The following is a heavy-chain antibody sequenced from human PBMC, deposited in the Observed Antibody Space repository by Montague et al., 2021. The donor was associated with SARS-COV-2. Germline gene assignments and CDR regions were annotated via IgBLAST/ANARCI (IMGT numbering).Heavy chain of an antibody. CDR3: ARGFHSNRVNCYDGVLGY. CDR1: GGSFSFYY. J-gene: IGHJ4*02. CDR2: INQAGRT. D-gene: IGHD5-12*01. V-gene: IGHV4-34*01. Sequence: SETLSLTCALNGGSFSFYYWTWIRQSPGKGLEWIGGINQAGRTTYNPSLSSRLTMSIDTSRKQYSLNLRSVTAADTAVAYCARGFHSNRVNCYDGVLGYWGQGTLVTVSS.